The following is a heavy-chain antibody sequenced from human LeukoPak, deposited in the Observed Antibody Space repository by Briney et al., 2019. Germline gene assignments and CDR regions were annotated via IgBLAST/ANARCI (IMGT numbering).Heavy chain of an antibody. J-gene: IGHJ4*02. V-gene: IGHV1-2*02. CDR1: GYTFTGYY. D-gene: IGHD3-9*01. CDR3: ARVWGIPTYYDILTGYPHFDY. Sequence: KPGASVKVSCKASGYTFTGYYMHWVRQAPGQGLEWMGWINPNSGGTNYAQKFQGRVTMTRDTSISTAYMELSRLRSDDTAVYYCARVWGIPTYYDILTGYPHFDYWGQGTLVTVSS. CDR2: INPNSGGT.